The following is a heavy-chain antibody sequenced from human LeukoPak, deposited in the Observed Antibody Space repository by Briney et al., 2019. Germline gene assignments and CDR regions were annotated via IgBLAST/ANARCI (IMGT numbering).Heavy chain of an antibody. Sequence: PGGSLRLSCAASGFTFSSYSMNWVRQAPGKGLEWVSSISSSSSYIYYADSVKGRFTISRDNSKNSLYLQMNSLRTEDTAFYYCAKDRSSGWYLSYFDYWGQGTLVTVSS. J-gene: IGHJ4*02. D-gene: IGHD6-19*01. V-gene: IGHV3-21*04. CDR3: AKDRSSGWYLSYFDY. CDR2: ISSSSSYI. CDR1: GFTFSSYS.